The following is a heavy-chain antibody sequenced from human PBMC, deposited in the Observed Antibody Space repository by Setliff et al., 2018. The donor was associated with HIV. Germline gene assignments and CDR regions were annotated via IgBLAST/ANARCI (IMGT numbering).Heavy chain of an antibody. Sequence: RASVKVSCKTSGYIFTQYAVHWVRQAPGQRLEWMGWINGGNGKTKYSQKFQGRVTFTRDTSTTTAYMEVSSLRSEDTAVYYCARGVNTAKVEDFWGQGTLVT. CDR2: INGGNGKT. D-gene: IGHD2-15*01. J-gene: IGHJ4*02. CDR3: ARGVNTAKVEDF. V-gene: IGHV1-3*01. CDR1: GYIFTQYA.